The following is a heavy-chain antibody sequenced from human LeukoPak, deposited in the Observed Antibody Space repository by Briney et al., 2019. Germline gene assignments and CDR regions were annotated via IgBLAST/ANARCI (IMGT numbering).Heavy chain of an antibody. J-gene: IGHJ4*02. CDR1: GGSFRGYY. CDR3: ARGFELKSIAARIYYFDY. Sequence: SETLSLTCAVYGGSFRGYYWSWIRQPPGKGLEWIGEINHSGSTNYNPSLKSRVTISVDTSKNQFSLKLSSVTAADTAVYYCARGFELKSIAARIYYFDYWGQGTLVTVSS. CDR2: INHSGST. D-gene: IGHD6-6*01. V-gene: IGHV4-34*01.